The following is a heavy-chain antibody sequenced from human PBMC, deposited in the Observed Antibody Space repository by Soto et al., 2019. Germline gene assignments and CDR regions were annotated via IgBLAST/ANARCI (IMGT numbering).Heavy chain of an antibody. CDR3: ARDLRFRGFYGMDV. V-gene: IGHV4-31*11. CDR1: GTSISSATYSS. Sequence: SETLSLTCAVSGTSISSATYSSWTWIRQPPGKGLEWIGYIYYSGSTYYNPSLKSRVTISVDTSKNQFSLKLSSVTAADTAVYYCARDLRFRGFYGMDVWGQGTTVTVSS. J-gene: IGHJ6*02. D-gene: IGHD3-10*01. CDR2: IYYSGST.